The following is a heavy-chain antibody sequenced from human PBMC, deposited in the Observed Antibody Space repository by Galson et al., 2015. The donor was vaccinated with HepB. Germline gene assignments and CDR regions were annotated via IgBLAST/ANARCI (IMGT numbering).Heavy chain of an antibody. V-gene: IGHV5-51*01. Sequence: QSGAEVKKPGESLRISCKGSGYSFTSYWISWVRQMPGKGLEWMGIIYPGDSDTRCSPSFQGQVTISADKSISTAYLQWSSLKASDTAMYYCARHRPYYDILTGWFDPWGQGTLVTVSS. CDR2: IYPGDSDT. CDR1: GYSFTSYW. CDR3: ARHRPYYDILTGWFDP. D-gene: IGHD3-9*01. J-gene: IGHJ5*02.